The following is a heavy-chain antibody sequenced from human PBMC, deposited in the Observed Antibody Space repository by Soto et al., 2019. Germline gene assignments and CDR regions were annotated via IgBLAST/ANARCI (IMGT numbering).Heavy chain of an antibody. V-gene: IGHV3-21*01. Sequence: EVQLVESGGGLVKPGGSLRLSCAASGFTFSSYSMNWVRQAPGKGLEWVSSISSSSSYIYYADSLKGRFTISRDNAKNSLYLQMNSLRAEDTAVYYCARASYYYDGSGYHGYWGQGTLVTVSS. J-gene: IGHJ4*02. CDR3: ARASYYYDGSGYHGY. CDR1: GFTFSSYS. D-gene: IGHD3-22*01. CDR2: ISSSSSYI.